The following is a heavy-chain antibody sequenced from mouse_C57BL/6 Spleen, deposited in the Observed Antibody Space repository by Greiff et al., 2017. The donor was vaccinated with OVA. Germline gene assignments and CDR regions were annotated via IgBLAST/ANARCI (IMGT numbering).Heavy chain of an antibody. D-gene: IGHD2-10*01. CDR3: ARGSYYEAY. CDR1: GYAFSSSW. V-gene: IGHV1-82*01. Sequence: VQLQQSGPELVKPGASVKISCKASGYAFSSSWMNWVKQRPGKGLEWIGRIYPGDGDTNYNGKFKGKATLTADKSSSTAYMQLSSLTSEDSAVYFCARGSYYEAYWGQGTLVTVSA. J-gene: IGHJ3*01. CDR2: IYPGDGDT.